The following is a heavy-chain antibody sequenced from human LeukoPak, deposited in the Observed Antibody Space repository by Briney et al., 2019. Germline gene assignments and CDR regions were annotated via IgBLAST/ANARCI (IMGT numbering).Heavy chain of an antibody. CDR3: ARGATGTTLDYCDY. Sequence: SETLSLTCTVSGGSISSYYWSWIRQPPGKGLEWIGYIYYSGSANYHPSLKSRVTISVDTSKHQFSLKLSSVTAADQAVYSCARGATGTTLDYCDYWGQGNLVTVSS. D-gene: IGHD1-7*01. V-gene: IGHV4-59*01. CDR1: GGSISSYY. J-gene: IGHJ4*02. CDR2: IYYSGSA.